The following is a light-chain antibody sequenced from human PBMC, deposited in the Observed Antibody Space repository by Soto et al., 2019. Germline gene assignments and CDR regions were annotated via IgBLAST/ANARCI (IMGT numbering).Light chain of an antibody. CDR3: QQRGSSPPEWT. CDR2: GAS. CDR1: QTFSSSY. Sequence: EIVLTQSPGTLSLSPGERATLSCRASQTFSSSYLAWYQQKPGQAPRLLIYGASSRATGIPDRFSGSGSGTDFTLTITRLEPEDFAVYYCQQRGSSPPEWTFGQGTKVEIK. V-gene: IGKV3-20*01. J-gene: IGKJ1*01.